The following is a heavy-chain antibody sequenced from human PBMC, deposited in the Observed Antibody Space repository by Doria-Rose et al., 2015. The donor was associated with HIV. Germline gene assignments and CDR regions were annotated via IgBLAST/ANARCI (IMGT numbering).Heavy chain of an antibody. J-gene: IGHJ6*02. CDR1: GGSFSGYY. CDR2: INHSGST. Sequence: QVQLQESGAGLVKPSETLSLTCAVFGGSFSGYYWSWIRQPPGKGPEWIGEINHSGSTNYKTSLMSRVTISLDTSKNLFSLKLSSVTAADTAVYYCARGLLRGGWNDVDYYYGMDVWGQGTTVTVSS. CDR3: ARGLLRGGWNDVDYYYGMDV. V-gene: IGHV4-34*01. D-gene: IGHD1-1*01.